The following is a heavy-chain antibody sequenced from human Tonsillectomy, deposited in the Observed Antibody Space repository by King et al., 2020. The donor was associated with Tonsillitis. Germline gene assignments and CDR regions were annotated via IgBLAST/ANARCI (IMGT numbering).Heavy chain of an antibody. CDR3: ARAGGSDVYYYNAFDF. D-gene: IGHD3-16*01. V-gene: IGHV1-2*02. CDR2: IHADSGVT. Sequence: VQLVESGAEVKKPGASVELSCKAAGNIFTTYYVHWLRQAPGQGLESMGWIHADSGVTTYLQKFQGRVTMTSDTSISTVYMELSSLTSDDTAMYFCARAGGSDVYYYNAFDFWGQGTMVTVSP. CDR1: GNIFTTYY. J-gene: IGHJ3*01.